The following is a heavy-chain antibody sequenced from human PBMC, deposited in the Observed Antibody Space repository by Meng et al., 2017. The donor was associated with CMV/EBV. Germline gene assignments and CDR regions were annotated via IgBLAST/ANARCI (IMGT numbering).Heavy chain of an antibody. J-gene: IGHJ4*02. CDR3: VRLDFWSGYYYFDY. CDR2: ISYDGSNK. V-gene: IGHV3-30*04. Sequence: GGSLRLSCAASGFTFSSYAMHWVRQAPGKGLEWVAVISYDGSNKYYADSVKGRFTISRDNSKNTLYLQMNSLRAEDTAVYYCVRLDFWSGYYYFDYWGQGTLVTVSS. D-gene: IGHD3-3*01. CDR1: GFTFSSYA.